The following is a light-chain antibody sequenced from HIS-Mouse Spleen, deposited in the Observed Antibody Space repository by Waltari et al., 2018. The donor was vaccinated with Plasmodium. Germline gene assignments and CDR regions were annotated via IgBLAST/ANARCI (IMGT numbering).Light chain of an antibody. V-gene: IGLV2-14*01. Sequence: QSALTQPASVSGSPGQSITISCPGTSRDVGGFNHVPWYQQHPGKAPKLMIHEVSNRPSGVSNRFSGSKSGNTASLTISGLQAEDEADYYCSSYTSSSTLEVFGGGTKLTVL. CDR2: EVS. J-gene: IGLJ3*02. CDR3: SSYTSSSTLEV. CDR1: SRDVGGFNH.